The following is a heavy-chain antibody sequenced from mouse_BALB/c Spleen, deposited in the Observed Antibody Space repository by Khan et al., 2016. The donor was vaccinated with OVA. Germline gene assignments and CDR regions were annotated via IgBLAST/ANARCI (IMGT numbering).Heavy chain of an antibody. CDR1: GYSITSDYA. V-gene: IGHV3-2*02. J-gene: IGHJ2*01. Sequence: QLEESGPGLVKPSQSLSLTCTVTGYSITSDYAWNWIRQFPGNKLEWMGYISYSGRTSYNPSLKSRISITRNTSRNQFFLQLNSVTTEDTATYYCARSVTNTTIVATYVDYWGQGTTLTVSS. D-gene: IGHD1-1*01. CDR3: ARSVTNTTIVATYVDY. CDR2: ISYSGRT.